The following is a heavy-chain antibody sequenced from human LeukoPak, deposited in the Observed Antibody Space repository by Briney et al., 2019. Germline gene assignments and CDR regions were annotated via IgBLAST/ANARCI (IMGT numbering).Heavy chain of an antibody. J-gene: IGHJ4*02. D-gene: IGHD3-22*01. Sequence: PGGSLRLSCAASGFTFSSYSMNWVRQAPGKGLEWVAVISYDGSNKYYADSVKGRFTISRDNSKNTLYLQMNSLRAEDTAVYYCAKADSSGQPGPFDYWGQGTLVTVSS. CDR2: ISYDGSNK. V-gene: IGHV3-30*18. CDR3: AKADSSGQPGPFDY. CDR1: GFTFSSYS.